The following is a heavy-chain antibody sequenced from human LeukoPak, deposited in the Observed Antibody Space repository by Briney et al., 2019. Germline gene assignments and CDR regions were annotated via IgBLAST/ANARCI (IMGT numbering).Heavy chain of an antibody. V-gene: IGHV4-59*01. CDR1: GGSISSYC. J-gene: IGHJ4*02. Sequence: SETLSLTCTVSGGSISSYCWSWIRQPPGKGLEWIGYIYYSGSTNYNPSLKSRVTISVDTSKNQFSLKLSSVTAADTAVYFCARVYGDYVDYWGQGTLVTVSS. D-gene: IGHD4-17*01. CDR3: ARVYGDYVDY. CDR2: IYYSGST.